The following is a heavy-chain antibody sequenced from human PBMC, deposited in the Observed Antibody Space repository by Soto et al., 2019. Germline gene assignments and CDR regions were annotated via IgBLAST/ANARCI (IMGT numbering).Heavy chain of an antibody. Sequence: QVQLQESGPGLVKPSQTLSLTCTVSGVSMSSGGYYWTWIRHPPGKGLEWIGYTFYSESTYHTPSLKSRLTLSADTSTHPFSLALRSVSASQRAVYYWTREKAGGCNIWAQGTMITVYS. CDR1: GVSMSSGGYY. CDR3: TREKAGGCNI. D-gene: IGHD2-15*01. J-gene: IGHJ3*02. CDR2: TFYSEST. V-gene: IGHV4-31*03.